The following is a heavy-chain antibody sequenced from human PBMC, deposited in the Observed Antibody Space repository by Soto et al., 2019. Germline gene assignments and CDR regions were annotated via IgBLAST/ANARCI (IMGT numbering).Heavy chain of an antibody. CDR3: AKDHASGSHVN. D-gene: IGHD1-26*01. Sequence: AISGSGGSTYYADSVKGRFTISRDNSKNTLYLQMNRLRAEDTAVYYCAKDHASGSHVNWGQGTLVTVSS. J-gene: IGHJ4*02. V-gene: IGHV3-23*01. CDR2: ISGSGGST.